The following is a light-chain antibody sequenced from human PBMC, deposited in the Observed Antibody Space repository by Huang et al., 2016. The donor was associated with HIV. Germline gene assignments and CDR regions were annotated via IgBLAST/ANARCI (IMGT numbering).Light chain of an antibody. J-gene: IGKJ3*01. V-gene: IGKV1-NL1*01. CDR1: QGISNS. CDR3: QQYYSSLGGFT. Sequence: DIQMTQSPSSLSASVGDRVTITCRASQGISNSLAWYQQKPGKAPKLLLYAETRLESGVPSRCSGSCAGTDYTLTISSLQHEEFATYYCQQYYSSLGGFTFGPGTKVDIK. CDR2: AET.